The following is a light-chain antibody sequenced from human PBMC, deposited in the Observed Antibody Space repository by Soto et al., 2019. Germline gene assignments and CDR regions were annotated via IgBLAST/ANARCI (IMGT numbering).Light chain of an antibody. Sequence: EIVLTQSPGTLSLSPGERATLSCRASQSVSSRYLVWYQQKPGQAPRLLIYGASSRATGIPDRFSGSGSGTDFTLTISRREPEDFAVYYCQQYVSSPRITFGQGTRLEI. CDR3: QQYVSSPRIT. CDR1: QSVSSRY. CDR2: GAS. J-gene: IGKJ5*01. V-gene: IGKV3-20*01.